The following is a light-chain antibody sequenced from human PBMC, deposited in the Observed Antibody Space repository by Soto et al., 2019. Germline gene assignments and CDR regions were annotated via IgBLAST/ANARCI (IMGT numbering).Light chain of an antibody. J-gene: IGLJ2*01. CDR3: SSYAGGNNLV. CDR1: SSDVGNYNY. CDR2: EVN. V-gene: IGLV2-8*01. Sequence: QSALTQPPSASGSPGQSVTISCTGTSSDVGNYNYVSWYQQHPGKAPKVMIYEVNKRPSGVPDRFSGYKSGNSASLNVSGLQAEDEAEYYCSSYAGGNNLVLGGGTKLTVL.